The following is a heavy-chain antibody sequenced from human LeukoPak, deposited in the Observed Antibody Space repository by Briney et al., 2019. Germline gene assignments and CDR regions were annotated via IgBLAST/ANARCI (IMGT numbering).Heavy chain of an antibody. J-gene: IGHJ4*02. CDR3: ARDRGAAGTVNDY. Sequence: SETLSLTCAVSGGSFSGYYWSWIRQPLGKGLEWIGEINHSGSTNYNPSLKSRVTISVDTSKNQFSLKLSSVTAADTAVYYCARDRGAAGTVNDYWGQGTLVTVSS. CDR2: INHSGST. D-gene: IGHD6-13*01. V-gene: IGHV4-34*01. CDR1: GGSFSGYY.